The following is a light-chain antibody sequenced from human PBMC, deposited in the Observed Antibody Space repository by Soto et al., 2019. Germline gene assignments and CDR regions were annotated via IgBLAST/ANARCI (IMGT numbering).Light chain of an antibody. J-gene: IGLJ1*01. CDR2: EVS. CDR3: SSYTVSSTLV. Sequence: QSALTQPASVSGSPGQSITISCTGTSSDVGAYNYVSWYQQHPGKAPKFMIYEVSNRPSGVSNRFSGSKSGNAASLTISGLEAEDEADYYSSSYTVSSTLVFGTGTKLTVL. CDR1: SSDVGAYNY. V-gene: IGLV2-14*01.